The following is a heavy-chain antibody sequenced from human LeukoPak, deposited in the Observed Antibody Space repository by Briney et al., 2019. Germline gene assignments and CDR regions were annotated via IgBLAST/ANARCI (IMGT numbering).Heavy chain of an antibody. CDR2: ISSSGSTI. V-gene: IGHV3-48*03. CDR1: GFTFSSYE. Sequence: GGSLRLSCAASGFTFSSYEMNWVRQAPGKGLEWVSYISSSGSTIYYADSVKGRFTISRDNAKTSLYLQMNSLRAEDTAVYYCARDSGRHGFDYWGQGTLVTVSS. CDR3: ARDSGRHGFDY. D-gene: IGHD3-10*01. J-gene: IGHJ4*02.